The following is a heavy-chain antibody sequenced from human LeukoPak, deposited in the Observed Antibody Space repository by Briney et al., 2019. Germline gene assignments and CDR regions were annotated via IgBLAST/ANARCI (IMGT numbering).Heavy chain of an antibody. Sequence: SETLSLTCAVHGGSFSGYYWSWIRQPPGKGLEWIGEINHSGSTNYNPSLKSRVTISVDTSKNQFSLKLSSVTAADTAVYYCARESPDPEYYDSSGYYPFDYWGQGTLVTVSS. V-gene: IGHV4-34*01. CDR3: ARESPDPEYYDSSGYYPFDY. CDR2: INHSGST. CDR1: GGSFSGYY. D-gene: IGHD3-22*01. J-gene: IGHJ4*02.